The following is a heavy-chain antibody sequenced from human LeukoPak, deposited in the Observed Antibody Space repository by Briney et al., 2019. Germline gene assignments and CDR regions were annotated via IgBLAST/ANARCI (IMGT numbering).Heavy chain of an antibody. V-gene: IGHV5-51*01. D-gene: IGHD3-3*01. CDR3: AKHSAGGGGGFLEWLPFDC. Sequence: GESLKISCKGSGYSFTTYWIGWVRQMPGKGLEWMGIIYPGDSNTRYSPSFQGQVTSSADKSISTAYLQWSSLQASDTAMYYCAKHSAGGGGGFLEWLPFDCWGRGTLVTVSS. CDR2: IYPGDSNT. J-gene: IGHJ4*02. CDR1: GYSFTTYW.